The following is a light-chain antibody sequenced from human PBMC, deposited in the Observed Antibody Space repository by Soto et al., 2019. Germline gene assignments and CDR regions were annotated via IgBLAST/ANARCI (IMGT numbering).Light chain of an antibody. CDR1: QSVGNNF. J-gene: IGKJ5*01. V-gene: IGKV3-20*01. Sequence: EIVLTQSPGTLSLSPGKRATVSCRASQSVGNNFLAWFQQKPGQAPRLLIYGASIRATGIPDRFSGSGSGTDFTLTISRLEPEDFAVYYCHQYAYSPQSFGQGTRLEIK. CDR3: HQYAYSPQS. CDR2: GAS.